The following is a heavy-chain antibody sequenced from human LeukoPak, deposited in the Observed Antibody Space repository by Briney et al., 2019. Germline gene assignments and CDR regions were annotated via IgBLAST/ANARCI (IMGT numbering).Heavy chain of an antibody. CDR2: INHSGST. V-gene: IGHV4-34*01. CDR3: ASLFGGQWLGRGDYFDY. D-gene: IGHD6-19*01. CDR1: GESFSGYY. Sequence: SETLSLTCAVYGESFSGYYWSWIRQPPGKGLEWIGEINHSGSTNYNPSLKSRVTISVDTSKNQFSLKLSSVTAADTAVYYCASLFGGQWLGRGDYFDYWGKGTLVTVSS. J-gene: IGHJ4*02.